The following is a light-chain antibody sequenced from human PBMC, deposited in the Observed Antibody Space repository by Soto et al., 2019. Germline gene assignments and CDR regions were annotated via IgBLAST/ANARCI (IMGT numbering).Light chain of an antibody. CDR2: AAS. J-gene: IGKJ5*01. Sequence: DIQMTQSPSSLSASVGDRVTITCRASQSISRYLNWYQQKPGKAPKXXIYAASSLQSGVPSRFSGSVSGTDGTLTISSLQPEDGATYDCQQSYSTTSTFGQGTRLEIK. V-gene: IGKV1-39*01. CDR3: QQSYSTTST. CDR1: QSISRY.